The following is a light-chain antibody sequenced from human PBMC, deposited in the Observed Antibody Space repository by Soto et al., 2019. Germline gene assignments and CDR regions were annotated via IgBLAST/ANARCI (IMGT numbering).Light chain of an antibody. CDR1: SSDIGASNY. Sequence: QSALTQPASVSGSPGQSITISCTGTSSDIGASNYVSWYQQHPGQAPKLMISYVSNRSSGISDRFSGSKSGNTASMTISGLQAADEADSYWYSCSRNSDTRYVFGTGTKVTIL. CDR3: YSCSRNSDTRYV. V-gene: IGLV2-14*03. CDR2: YVS. J-gene: IGLJ1*01.